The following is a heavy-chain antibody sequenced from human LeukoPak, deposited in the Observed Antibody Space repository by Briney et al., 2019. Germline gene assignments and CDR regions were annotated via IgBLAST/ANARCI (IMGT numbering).Heavy chain of an antibody. Sequence: HSGGSLRLSCAASGFTFSSYEMNWVRQAPGKGLEWVSYISSSGSTIYYADSVKGRFTISRDNAKNSLYLQMNSLRAEDTAVYYCARGDIVVVVAASQDYGMDVWGKGTTVTVSS. CDR1: GFTFSSYE. V-gene: IGHV3-48*03. CDR3: ARGDIVVVVAASQDYGMDV. D-gene: IGHD2-15*01. CDR2: ISSSGSTI. J-gene: IGHJ6*04.